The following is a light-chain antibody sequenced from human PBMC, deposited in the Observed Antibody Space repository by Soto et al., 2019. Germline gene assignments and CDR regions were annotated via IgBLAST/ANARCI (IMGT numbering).Light chain of an antibody. Sequence: EILMTQSPATLSVSPGERVILSCRASQSVGSTLAWYQQKPGQAPRLLIRGASTRATGVPARFSGSGSGTEFTLTIRSLQSEDFALYYCQQYSTSLTFGGVTTLEIK. J-gene: IGKJ4*02. CDR3: QQYSTSLT. V-gene: IGKV3-15*01. CDR1: QSVGST. CDR2: GAS.